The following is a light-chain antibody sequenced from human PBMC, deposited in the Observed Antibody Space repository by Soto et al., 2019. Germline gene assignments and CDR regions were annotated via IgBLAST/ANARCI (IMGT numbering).Light chain of an antibody. CDR2: DAS. CDR3: QQYNNWPRT. V-gene: IGKV3-15*01. Sequence: EKVMTQSPATLSVSPGERATLSCRASQSVGSNLAWYQQRPGQAPRLLIYDASTRATGVPARFSGSGSGTDFTLTISSLQSEDFAVYYCQQYNNWPRTFGQGTKVDIK. J-gene: IGKJ1*01. CDR1: QSVGSN.